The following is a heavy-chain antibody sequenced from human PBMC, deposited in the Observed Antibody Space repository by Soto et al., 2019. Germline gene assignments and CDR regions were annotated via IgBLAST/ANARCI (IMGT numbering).Heavy chain of an antibody. CDR2: ISYDGSNK. CDR3: AKDDIVVVTATPYYFDY. D-gene: IGHD2-21*02. CDR1: GFTFSSYG. Sequence: GGSLRLSCAASGFTFSSYGMHWVRQAPGKGLERGAVISYDGSNKYYADSVKGRFTISRDNSKTALYLQMNSLRAEDTAVYYCAKDDIVVVTATPYYFDYWGQGTLVTVSS. V-gene: IGHV3-30*18. J-gene: IGHJ4*02.